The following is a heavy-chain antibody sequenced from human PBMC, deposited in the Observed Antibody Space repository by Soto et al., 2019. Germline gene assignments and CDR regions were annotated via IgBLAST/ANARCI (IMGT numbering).Heavy chain of an antibody. CDR1: GYSFTSYW. V-gene: IGHV5-10-1*01. CDR2: IDPSDSYT. D-gene: IGHD6-13*01. CDR3: ARLTPRFRTRSGSWYFHFDY. Sequence: GESLKISCKGSGYSFTSYWISWVRQMPGKGLEWMGRIDPSDSYTNYSPSFQGHVTISADKSINTAYLQWSSLKASDTAMYYCARLTPRFRTRSGSWYFHFDYWGQGTLVTVSS. J-gene: IGHJ4*02.